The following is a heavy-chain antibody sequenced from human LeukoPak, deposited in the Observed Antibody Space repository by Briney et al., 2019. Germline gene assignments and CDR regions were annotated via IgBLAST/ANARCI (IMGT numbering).Heavy chain of an antibody. CDR2: IYYSGNT. Sequence: PSETLSLTCTVSGGSIRNYYWSWIRQPPGKGLEWTGYIYYSGNTNYNPSLKSRVTISVDTSKNQFSLKLSSVTAADTAVYCCARPGNSSSWYYAFDIWGQGTMVTVSS. D-gene: IGHD6-13*01. V-gene: IGHV4-59*08. J-gene: IGHJ3*02. CDR3: ARPGNSSSWYYAFDI. CDR1: GGSIRNYY.